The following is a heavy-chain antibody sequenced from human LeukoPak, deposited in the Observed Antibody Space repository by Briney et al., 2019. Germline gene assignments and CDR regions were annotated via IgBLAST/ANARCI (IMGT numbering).Heavy chain of an antibody. D-gene: IGHD2-8*02. J-gene: IGHJ6*03. CDR1: GFTFSSYA. CDR3: AKDPVVYATSLYYYYKDV. V-gene: IGHV3-30-3*01. Sequence: GRSLRLSCAASGFTFSSYAMHWVRQAPGKGLEWVAVISYDGSNKYYADSVKGRFTISRDNSKNTLYLQMNSLRAEDTAVYYCAKDPVVYATSLYYYYKDVWGKGTTVTVSS. CDR2: ISYDGSNK.